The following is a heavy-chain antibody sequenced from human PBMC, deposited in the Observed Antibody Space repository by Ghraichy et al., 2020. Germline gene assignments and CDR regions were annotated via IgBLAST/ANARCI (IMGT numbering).Heavy chain of an antibody. D-gene: IGHD4-17*01. CDR3: ASTHRNYGDYLVDY. J-gene: IGHJ4*02. CDR2: ISSSSSTI. V-gene: IGHV3-48*02. Sequence: GGSPRLSCAASGFTFSSYSMNWVRQAPGKGLEWVSYISSSSSTIYYADSVKGRFTISRDNAKNSLYLQMNSLRDEDTAVYYCASTHRNYGDYLVDYWGQGTLVTVSS. CDR1: GFTFSSYS.